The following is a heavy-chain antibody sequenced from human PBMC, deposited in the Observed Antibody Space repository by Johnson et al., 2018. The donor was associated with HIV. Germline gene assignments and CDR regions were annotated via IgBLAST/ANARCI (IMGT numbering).Heavy chain of an antibody. V-gene: IGHV3-33*08. Sequence: QEQLVESGGGLVKPGGSLRLSCAASEFTFSNAWMSWVRQAPGKGLEWVAFIRYDGSNKYYADSVKGRFTISRDNSKNSLFLQMNSLRVEDTAVYYCARSGGYPNAFDMWGQGTLVTVPA. CDR3: ARSGGYPNAFDM. D-gene: IGHD6-13*01. J-gene: IGHJ3*02. CDR1: EFTFSNAW. CDR2: IRYDGSNK.